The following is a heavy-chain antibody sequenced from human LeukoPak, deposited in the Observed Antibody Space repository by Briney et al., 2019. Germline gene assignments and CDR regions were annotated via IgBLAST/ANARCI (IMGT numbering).Heavy chain of an antibody. CDR2: IKQDGSGK. CDR1: GFTFSSYW. CDR3: ASQYYYDSSGYYDAY. Sequence: GGSLRLSCAASGFTFSSYWMSWVRQAPGKGLGWVANIKQDGSGKYYVDSVKGRFTISRDNAKNSLYLQMNSLRAEDTAVYYCASQYYYDSSGYYDAYWGQGTLVTVSS. D-gene: IGHD3-22*01. J-gene: IGHJ4*02. V-gene: IGHV3-7*01.